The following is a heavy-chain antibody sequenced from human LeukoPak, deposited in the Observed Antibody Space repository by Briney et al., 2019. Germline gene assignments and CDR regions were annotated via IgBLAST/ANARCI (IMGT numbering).Heavy chain of an antibody. CDR1: GYTFTSYG. Sequence: ASVKVSCKASGYTFTSYGISWVRQAPGQGLEWMGWISAYNGNTNYAQKLQGRVTMTTDTSTSTAYMELRSLRSDDTAVYYCARAPPGTMIVVVPIDAFDIWGQGTMVTVSS. CDR2: ISAYNGNT. J-gene: IGHJ3*02. V-gene: IGHV1-18*01. CDR3: ARAPPGTMIVVVPIDAFDI. D-gene: IGHD3-22*01.